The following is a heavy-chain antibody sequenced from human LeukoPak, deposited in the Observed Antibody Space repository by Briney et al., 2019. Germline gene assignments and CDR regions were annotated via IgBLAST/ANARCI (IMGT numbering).Heavy chain of an antibody. CDR2: INHSGST. Sequence: SETLSLTCAVYGGSFSGYYWSGIRQPPGKGLKWIGEINHSGSTNYNPSLKSRVTISVDTSKNQFSLKLSSVTAADTAVYYCARPMVRGVIKVAWFDPWGQGTLVTVSS. J-gene: IGHJ5*02. V-gene: IGHV4-34*01. CDR1: GGSFSGYY. D-gene: IGHD3-10*01. CDR3: ARPMVRGVIKVAWFDP.